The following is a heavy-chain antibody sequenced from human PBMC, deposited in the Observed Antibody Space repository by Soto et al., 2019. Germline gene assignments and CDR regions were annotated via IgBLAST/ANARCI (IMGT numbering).Heavy chain of an antibody. CDR2: IIPIFGTA. CDR3: AGKTTVVTRDWYFDL. Sequence: QVQLVQSGAEVKKPGSSVKVSCKASGGTFSSYAISWVRQAPGQGLEWMGGIIPIFGTANYAQKFQGRVTITADESTSTAYMERSSLRSEDTAVYYCAGKTTVVTRDWYFDLWGRGTLVTVSS. CDR1: GGTFSSYA. J-gene: IGHJ2*01. V-gene: IGHV1-69*01. D-gene: IGHD4-17*01.